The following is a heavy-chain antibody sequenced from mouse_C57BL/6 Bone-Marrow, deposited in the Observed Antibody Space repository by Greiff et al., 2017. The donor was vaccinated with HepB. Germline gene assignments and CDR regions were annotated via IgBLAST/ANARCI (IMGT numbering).Heavy chain of an antibody. J-gene: IGHJ3*01. CDR2: ISDGGSYT. Sequence: EVKVVESGGGLVKPGGSLKLSCAASGFTFSSYAMSWVRQTPEKRLEWVATISDGGSYTYYPDNVKGRFTISRDNAKNNLYLQMSHLKSEDTAMYYCARGDYDSPFAYWGQGTLVTVSA. CDR1: GFTFSSYA. CDR3: ARGDYDSPFAY. V-gene: IGHV5-4*03. D-gene: IGHD2-4*01.